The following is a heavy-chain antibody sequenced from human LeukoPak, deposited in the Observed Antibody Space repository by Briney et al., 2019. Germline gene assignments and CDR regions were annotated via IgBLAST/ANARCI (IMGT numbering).Heavy chain of an antibody. J-gene: IGHJ5*02. CDR1: GGSISSGSYY. Sequence: SETLSLTCTVSGGSISSGSYYWGWIRQPPGKGLEWIGTMSYTGNTYYTPSLKSRVTISVDTSKNQFSLRLSSVTAADTAVYYCARGIAAAGGRWFDPWGQGTLVTVFS. CDR3: ARGIAAAGGRWFDP. D-gene: IGHD6-13*01. V-gene: IGHV4-39*01. CDR2: MSYTGNT.